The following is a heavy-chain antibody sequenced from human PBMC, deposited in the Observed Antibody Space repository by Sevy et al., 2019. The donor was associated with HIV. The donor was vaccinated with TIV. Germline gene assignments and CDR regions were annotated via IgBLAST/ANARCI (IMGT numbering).Heavy chain of an antibody. V-gene: IGHV3-15*01. D-gene: IGHD3-9*01. CDR2: IKSKIDGETT. J-gene: IGHJ4*02. CDR3: STAPGYYDSAPLDY. CDR1: GLTFNNAW. Sequence: GGSLRLSCAVSGLTFNNAWMNWVRQAPGTGLQWVGLIKSKIDGETTDYAAPVKGRFTISRDDSKNTLFLQMNSLKIEDTAVYYCSTAPGYYDSAPLDYWGPRTLVTVSS.